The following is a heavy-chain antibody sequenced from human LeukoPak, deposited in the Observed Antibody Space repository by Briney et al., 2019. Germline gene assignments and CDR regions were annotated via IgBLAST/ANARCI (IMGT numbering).Heavy chain of an antibody. V-gene: IGHV2-5*02. CDR2: IYWDDDK. CDR3: VHRNIMVVTPSFDY. Sequence: SGPTLVKPTQTLTLTCTFSGFSLSTSGVGVGWIRQPPGKALEWLALIYWDDDKRYRSSLKSRLTITKDTSKNQVVLTMTNIDPVDTATYYCVHRNIMVVTPSFDYWGQGTLVTVSS. CDR1: GFSLSTSGVG. D-gene: IGHD2-21*02. J-gene: IGHJ4*02.